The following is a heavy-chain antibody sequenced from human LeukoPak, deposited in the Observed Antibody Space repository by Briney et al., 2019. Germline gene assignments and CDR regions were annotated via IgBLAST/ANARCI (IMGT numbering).Heavy chain of an antibody. CDR3: AKDPRRPVIDDY. V-gene: IGHV3-23*01. Sequence: PGGSLRLSCAASGFTFSSYAMSWVSQAPGKGLEWGSAISGRGGSTYYADSVKGRFTLSRNNSKTTLYLQMNSLRAEDTAVYYCAKDPRRPVIDDYWGQGTLVTVSS. CDR2: ISGRGGST. J-gene: IGHJ4*02. CDR1: GFTFSSYA.